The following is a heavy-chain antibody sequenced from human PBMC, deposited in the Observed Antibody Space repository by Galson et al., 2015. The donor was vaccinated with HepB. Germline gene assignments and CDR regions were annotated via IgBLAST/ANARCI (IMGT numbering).Heavy chain of an antibody. J-gene: IGHJ3*02. CDR1: GFTFSSYG. CDR3: ARPNHKRAADAFDI. CDR2: IWYDGSNK. V-gene: IGHV3-33*01. Sequence: SLRLSCAASGFTFSSYGMHWVRQAPGKGLEWVAVIWYDGSNKYYADSVKGRFTISRDNSKNTLYLQMNSLRAEDTAVYYCARPNHKRAADAFDIWGQGTMVTVSS. D-gene: IGHD1-14*01.